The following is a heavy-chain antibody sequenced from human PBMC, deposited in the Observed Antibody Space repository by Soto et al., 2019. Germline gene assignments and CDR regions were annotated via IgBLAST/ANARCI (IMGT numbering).Heavy chain of an antibody. Sequence: ASVKVSCKASGYTFTSYGISWVRQAPGQGLEWMGWINAYNGNTNYAQKLQGRVTMTTDTSTSTAYMELRSLRSDDTAVYYCARALYYYDSSGYYNPGGYYYYGMDVWGQGTTVTVSS. CDR1: GYTFTSYG. D-gene: IGHD3-22*01. CDR2: INAYNGNT. CDR3: ARALYYYDSSGYYNPGGYYYYGMDV. J-gene: IGHJ6*02. V-gene: IGHV1-18*01.